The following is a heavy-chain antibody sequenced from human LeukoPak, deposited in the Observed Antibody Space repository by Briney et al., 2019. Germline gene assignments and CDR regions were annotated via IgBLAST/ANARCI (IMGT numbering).Heavy chain of an antibody. CDR2: IDHSGST. CDR3: ARQGGYDFLYYYYYYMDV. J-gene: IGHJ6*03. Sequence: SETLSLTCAVFRGSFSGYSWNWIRQPPGKGLEWLGEIDHSGSTRYNPSLKSRVPISVDTSKNQFSLKLSSVTAADTAVYYCARQGGYDFLYYYYYYMDVWGKGTTVTISS. D-gene: IGHD5-12*01. CDR1: RGSFSGYS. V-gene: IGHV4-34*01.